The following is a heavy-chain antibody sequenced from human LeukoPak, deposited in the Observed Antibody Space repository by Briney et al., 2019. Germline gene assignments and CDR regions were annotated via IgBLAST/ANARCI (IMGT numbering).Heavy chain of an antibody. Sequence: PSETLSLTCAVYGGSFSGYYWSWIRQPPGKGLEWIGEINHSGSTNYNPSLKSRVTISADTSKNQFSLKLSSVTAADTAVYYCARGVAWNYAYWGQGTLVTVFS. V-gene: IGHV4-34*01. J-gene: IGHJ4*02. CDR2: INHSGST. CDR1: GGSFSGYY. CDR3: ARGVAWNYAY. D-gene: IGHD1-7*01.